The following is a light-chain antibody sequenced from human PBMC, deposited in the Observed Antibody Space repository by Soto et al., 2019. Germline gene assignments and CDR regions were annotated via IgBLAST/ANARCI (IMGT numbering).Light chain of an antibody. CDR1: QSVSNS. CDR3: QQRSNWPLLT. CDR2: DAS. Sequence: EIVLTQSPATLSLSPGERATLSCRASQSVSNSLAWYQQKPGQAPRLLIYDASNRATGIPARFSGSGSGTDFALTISSLEPEDFAGYYGQQRSNWPLLTFGGGTKVEIK. J-gene: IGKJ4*01. V-gene: IGKV3-11*01.